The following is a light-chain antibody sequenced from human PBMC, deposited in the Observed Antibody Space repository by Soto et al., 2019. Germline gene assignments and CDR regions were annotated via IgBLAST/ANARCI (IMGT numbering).Light chain of an antibody. CDR3: AAWDDSLRAVV. CDR1: GSNIGTYA. CDR2: RNH. J-gene: IGLJ2*01. V-gene: IGLV1-44*01. Sequence: QSVLTQSPSASATPGQWVTISCSGSGSNIGTYAVNWYQQLPGTAPTLLIFRNHQRPSGVPDRFSGSKSGTSASLAISGPQSEDEADYYCAAWDDSLRAVVFGGGTKVTVL.